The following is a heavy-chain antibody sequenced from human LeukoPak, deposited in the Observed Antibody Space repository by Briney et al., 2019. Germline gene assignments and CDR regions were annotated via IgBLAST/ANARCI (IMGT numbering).Heavy chain of an antibody. J-gene: IGHJ5*02. CDR1: GYSFTSYW. V-gene: IGHV5-51*01. CDR3: ARSDTIFGVVITYNWFDP. Sequence: GESLKISCKGSGYSFTSYWIGWVRQMPGKGLEWMGIIYPGDSDTRYSPPFQGQVTISADKSISTAYLQWSSLKAPDTAMYYCARSDTIFGVVITYNWFDPWGQGTLVTVSS. D-gene: IGHD3-3*01. CDR2: IYPGDSDT.